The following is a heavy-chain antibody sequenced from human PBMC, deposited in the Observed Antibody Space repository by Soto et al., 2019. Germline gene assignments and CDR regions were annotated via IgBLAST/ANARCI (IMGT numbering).Heavy chain of an antibody. CDR3: AKSMVRGVHYGMDV. V-gene: IGHV4-34*01. J-gene: IGHJ6*02. D-gene: IGHD3-10*01. Sequence: SETLSLTCAVYGGSFSGYYWSWIRQPPGKGLEWIGEINHSGSTNYNPSLKSRVTISVDTSKNQFSLRAEDTAVYYCAKSMVRGVHYGMDVWGQGATVTVSS. CDR2: INHSGST. CDR1: GGSFSGYY.